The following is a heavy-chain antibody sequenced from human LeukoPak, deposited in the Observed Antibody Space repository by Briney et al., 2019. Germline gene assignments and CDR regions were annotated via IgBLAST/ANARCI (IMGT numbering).Heavy chain of an antibody. CDR2: IVVGSGNT. CDR1: GFTFTSSA. D-gene: IGHD3-9*01. J-gene: IGHJ4*02. CDR3: AAGIDILTGYYEDY. Sequence: SVKVSCKASGFTFTSSAMQWVRQARGQRLEWIRWIVVGSGNTNYAQKFQERVTITRDMSTSTAYMELSSLRSEDTAVYYCAAGIDILTGYYEDYWGQGTLVTVSS. V-gene: IGHV1-58*02.